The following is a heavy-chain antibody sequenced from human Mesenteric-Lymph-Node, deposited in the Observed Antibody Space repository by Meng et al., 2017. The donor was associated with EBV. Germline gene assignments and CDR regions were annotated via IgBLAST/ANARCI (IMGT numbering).Heavy chain of an antibody. J-gene: IGHJ4*02. V-gene: IGHV4-39*01. Sequence: LQPQAPSSDSVQPPRTLSHTSSVSGGAFSGSIYWLGWSCQPPGEGLEWIWSLYYSGSTSYNPSLKSRVTISVETSKNQFSLKLSSVTAADTAVYYCALTVVTPDSLVDYWGQGTLVTVSS. CDR2: LYYSGST. CDR3: ALTVVTPDSLVDY. CDR1: GGAFSGSIYW. D-gene: IGHD4-23*01.